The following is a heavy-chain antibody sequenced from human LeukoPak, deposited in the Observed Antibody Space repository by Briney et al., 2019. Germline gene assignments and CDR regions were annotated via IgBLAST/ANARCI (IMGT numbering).Heavy chain of an antibody. D-gene: IGHD3-22*01. J-gene: IGHJ5*02. V-gene: IGHV1-69*05. CDR2: IIPIFGTA. CDR1: GGTFSSFA. Sequence: SVKVSCKASGGTFSSFAISWVRQAPGQGLGWMGGIIPIFGTANYAQKVQGRVTITTDESTTTAYMELSSLRSEDTAVYYCARARSPSSGYLLRDHNWFDPWGQGTLVTVSS. CDR3: ARARSPSSGYLLRDHNWFDP.